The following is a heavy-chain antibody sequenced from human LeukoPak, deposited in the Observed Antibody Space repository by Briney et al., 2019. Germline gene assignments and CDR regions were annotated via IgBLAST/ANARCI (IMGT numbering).Heavy chain of an antibody. CDR3: AKETLYYDFWSGYSPFDY. V-gene: IGHV3-23*01. D-gene: IGHD3-3*01. CDR1: GFTFSSYA. Sequence: GGSLRLSCAAPGFTFSSYAMSWVRQAPGKGLEWVSAISGSGGSTYYADSVKGRFTISRDNSKNTLYLQMNSLRAEDTAVYYCAKETLYYDFWSGYSPFDYWGQGTLVTVSS. CDR2: ISGSGGST. J-gene: IGHJ4*02.